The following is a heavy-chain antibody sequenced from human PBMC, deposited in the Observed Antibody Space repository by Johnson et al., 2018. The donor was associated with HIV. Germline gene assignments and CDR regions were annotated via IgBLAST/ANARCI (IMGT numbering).Heavy chain of an antibody. CDR3: ARGLRDSSGHPFAFDF. Sequence: MLLVESGGGEVRPGGSLRLSCAASGFSFDDYGMSWVRQAAGKGQEWVSGITWNGGTTSYEDSVKGRFTASRDNANNSLYLQMNGLRDEDTALYYCARGLRDSSGHPFAFDFWGHGTMVTVSS. CDR1: GFSFDDYG. D-gene: IGHD3-22*01. V-gene: IGHV3-20*04. CDR2: ITWNGGTT. J-gene: IGHJ3*01.